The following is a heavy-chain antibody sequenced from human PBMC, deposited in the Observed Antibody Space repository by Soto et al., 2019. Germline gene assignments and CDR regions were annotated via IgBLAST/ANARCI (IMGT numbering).Heavy chain of an antibody. CDR1: GFTFYSYW. J-gene: IGHJ4*02. CDR2: INSDGSTT. Sequence: GGSLRLSCAASGFTFYSYWMHWVRQAPGKGLVWVSRINSDGSTTNYADSVQGRFTISRDNAKNTLYLQMNSLRAEDTAVYYCTRGMGWTGRTSDYWGQGTLGTVSA. D-gene: IGHD1-1*01. CDR3: TRGMGWTGRTSDY. V-gene: IGHV3-74*01.